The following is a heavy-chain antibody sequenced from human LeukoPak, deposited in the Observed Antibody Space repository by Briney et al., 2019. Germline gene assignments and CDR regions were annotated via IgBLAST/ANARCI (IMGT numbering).Heavy chain of an antibody. D-gene: IGHD3-22*01. V-gene: IGHV4-38-2*01. CDR3: ARLSITMIVVAFDY. Sequence: SETLSLTCAVSGASISGSGYYWGWIRQPPGKGLEWIGSIYHSGSTYYNPSLKSRVTISVDTSKNQFSLKLNSVTAADTAVYYCARLSITMIVVAFDYWGQGTLVTVSS. CDR1: GASISGSGYY. J-gene: IGHJ4*02. CDR2: IYHSGST.